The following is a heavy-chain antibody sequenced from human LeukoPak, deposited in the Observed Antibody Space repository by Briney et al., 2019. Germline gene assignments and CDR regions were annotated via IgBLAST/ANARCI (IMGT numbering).Heavy chain of an antibody. Sequence: GASVKVSCKASGYTFTGYYMHWVRQAPGQGLEWMGWINPNSGGTNYAQKFQGRVTMTRDTSISTAYMELSRLRSDDTAVYYCARESAGHDGSGSYLDRDTPAPYYYYYMDVWGKGTTVTISS. CDR2: INPNSGGT. V-gene: IGHV1-2*02. D-gene: IGHD3-10*01. J-gene: IGHJ6*03. CDR3: ARESAGHDGSGSYLDRDTPAPYYYYYMDV. CDR1: GYTFTGYY.